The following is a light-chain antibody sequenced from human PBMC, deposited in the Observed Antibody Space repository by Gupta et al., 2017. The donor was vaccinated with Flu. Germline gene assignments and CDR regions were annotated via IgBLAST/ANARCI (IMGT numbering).Light chain of an antibody. V-gene: IGKV3-20*01. Sequence: GERATISCRASQIISCCYLAWYQQKRGQPPRFLIYGASRRAAGIPDMFSGSGSGTEFILTISILEPEDFAVYSCLQYGSSPTFGQGTKVEIK. CDR2: GAS. CDR3: LQYGSSPT. J-gene: IGKJ2*01. CDR1: QIISCCY.